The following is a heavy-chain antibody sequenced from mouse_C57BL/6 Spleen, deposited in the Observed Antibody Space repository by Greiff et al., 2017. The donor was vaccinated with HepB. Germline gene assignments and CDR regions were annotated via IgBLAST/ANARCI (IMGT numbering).Heavy chain of an antibody. V-gene: IGHV1-76*01. J-gene: IGHJ1*03. CDR2: IYPGSGNT. CDR1: GYTFTDYY. D-gene: IGHD2-4*01. Sequence: VQRVESGAELVRPGASVKLSCKASGYTFTDYYINWVKQRPGQGLEWIARIYPGSGNTYYNEKFKGKATLTAEKSSSTAYMQLSSLTSEDSAVYFCARSDYDGYWYFDVWGTGTTVTVSS. CDR3: ARSDYDGYWYFDV.